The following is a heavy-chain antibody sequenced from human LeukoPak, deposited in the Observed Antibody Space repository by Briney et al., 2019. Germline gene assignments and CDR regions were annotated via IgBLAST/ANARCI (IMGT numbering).Heavy chain of an antibody. D-gene: IGHD3-9*01. CDR1: SGSVSNSHYY. J-gene: IGHJ4*02. Sequence: SETLSLTCTVSSGSVSNSHYYWVWVRQPPGKGLEWLGSIFYSGNTHYNPSLKSPVTISIDTSKNQFSLKVSSVTAADTAIYNCARDLSFDWFPYYFDYWGQGILVTVSS. CDR3: ARDLSFDWFPYYFDY. V-gene: IGHV4-39*07. CDR2: IFYSGNT.